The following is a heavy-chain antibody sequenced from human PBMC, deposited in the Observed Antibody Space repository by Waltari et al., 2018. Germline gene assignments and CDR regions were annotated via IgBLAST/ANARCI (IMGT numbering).Heavy chain of an antibody. CDR2: IDYSGVT. CDR3: ARIHYYYYGMDV. J-gene: IGHJ6*02. Sequence: QLQLQESGPGLVKPSETLSLTCTVSGGSISSSSYYWGWIRQPPGKGLEWIGSIDYSGVTSYNPSRKSRVTISVDTSKNQFSLKLSSVTAADTAVYYCARIHYYYYGMDVWGQGTTVTVSS. CDR1: GGSISSSSYY. V-gene: IGHV4-39*01.